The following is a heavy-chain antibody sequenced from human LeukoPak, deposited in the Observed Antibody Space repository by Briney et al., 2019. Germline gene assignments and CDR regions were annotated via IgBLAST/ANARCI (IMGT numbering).Heavy chain of an antibody. CDR3: ARGLRRYSSSSGLGY. V-gene: IGHV4-34*01. Sequence: SETLSLTCAVYGGSFSSYYWSWIRQPPGKGLEWIGEINHSGSTNYNPSLKSRVTISVDTFRNQFSLKLTSVTAADTAVYYCARGLRRYSSSSGLGYWGQGTLVTVSP. CDR1: GGSFSSYY. D-gene: IGHD6-6*01. J-gene: IGHJ4*02. CDR2: INHSGST.